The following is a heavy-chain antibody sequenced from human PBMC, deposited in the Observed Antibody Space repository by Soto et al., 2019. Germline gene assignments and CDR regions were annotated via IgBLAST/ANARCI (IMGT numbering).Heavy chain of an antibody. CDR3: ARGGIAAAGSEYYYYYYYMDV. Sequence: ASVKVSCKASGYTFTSYYMHWVRQAPGQGLEWMGIINPSGGSTSYAQKFQGRVTMTRNTSTSTVYMELSSLRSEDTAVYYCARGGIAAAGSEYYYYYYYMDVWGKGTTVTVSS. CDR2: INPSGGST. V-gene: IGHV1-46*01. D-gene: IGHD6-13*01. J-gene: IGHJ6*03. CDR1: GYTFTSYY.